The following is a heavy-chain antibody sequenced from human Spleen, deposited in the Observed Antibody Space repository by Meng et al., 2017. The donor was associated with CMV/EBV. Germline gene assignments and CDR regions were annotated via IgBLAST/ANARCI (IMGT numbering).Heavy chain of an antibody. Sequence: GESLKISCEASGLTFSSYGMSWVRQAPGKGLEWVSAITATSGSTYHADSVKGRFTISRDNSKNTLFLQMNSLRAEDTAIYYCAKAFSSSWYREYYDFWGQGTLVTVSS. J-gene: IGHJ4*02. D-gene: IGHD6-13*01. CDR3: AKAFSSSWYREYYDF. V-gene: IGHV3-23*01. CDR2: ITATSGST. CDR1: GLTFSSYG.